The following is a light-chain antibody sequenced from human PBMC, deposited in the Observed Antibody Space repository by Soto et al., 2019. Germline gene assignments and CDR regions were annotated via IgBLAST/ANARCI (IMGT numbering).Light chain of an antibody. V-gene: IGKV3-15*01. J-gene: IGKJ1*01. CDR1: QSVSSN. Sequence: EIVMTQSPATLSVSPGERATLSCMASQSVSSNLAWYQQKPGQAPRLLIYGASTRATGIPARFSGSGSGTEFTLTISSLQSEDFAAYYCQQYNNWPPAFGQGTKVEIK. CDR3: QQYNNWPPA. CDR2: GAS.